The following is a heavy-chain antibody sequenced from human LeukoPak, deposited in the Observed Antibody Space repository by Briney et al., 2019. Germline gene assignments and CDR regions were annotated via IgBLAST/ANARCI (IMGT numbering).Heavy chain of an antibody. D-gene: IGHD3-10*01. CDR3: HLLWFGTADEDY. J-gene: IGHJ4*02. CDR2: ISAYNGNT. V-gene: IGHV1-18*01. Sequence: ASVKVSCKASGYTFTSYGISWVRQAPGQGLEWMGWISAYNGNTNYAQKLQGRVTMTTDTSTSTAYMELRSLRSDDTAVYYCHLLWFGTADEDYWGQGTLVTVSS. CDR1: GYTFTSYG.